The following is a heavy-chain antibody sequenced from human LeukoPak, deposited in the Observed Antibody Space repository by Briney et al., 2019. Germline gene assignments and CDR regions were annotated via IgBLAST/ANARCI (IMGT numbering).Heavy chain of an antibody. CDR1: GFTFSSYA. CDR3: ARDTRPAAPYYYYYGMDV. CDR2: ISYDGSNK. D-gene: IGHD2-2*01. Sequence: PGGSLRLSCAAPGFTFSSYAMHWVRQAPGKGLEWVAVISYDGSNKYYADSEKGRFTISRDNSKNTLYLQMNSLRAEDTAVYYCARDTRPAAPYYYYYGMDVWGQGTTVTVSS. J-gene: IGHJ6*02. V-gene: IGHV3-30-3*01.